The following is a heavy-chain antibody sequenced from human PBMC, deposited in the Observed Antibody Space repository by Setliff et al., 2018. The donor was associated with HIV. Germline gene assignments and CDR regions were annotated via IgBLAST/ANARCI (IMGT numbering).Heavy chain of an antibody. CDR2: IYTSGST. J-gene: IGHJ6*02. D-gene: IGHD3-16*01. CDR1: GGSISSETFS. V-gene: IGHV4-61*02. Sequence: SETLSLTCTVSGGSISSETFSWNWIRQPAGKGLEWIGRIYTSGSTDYNPSLKSRVTMSVDTSKNQFSLKLSSVTAADTAVYYCARGGYYYYFGVDAWGQGTTVTVSS. CDR3: ARGGYYYYFGVDA.